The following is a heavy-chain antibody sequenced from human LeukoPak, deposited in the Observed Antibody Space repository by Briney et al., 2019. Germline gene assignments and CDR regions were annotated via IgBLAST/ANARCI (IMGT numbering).Heavy chain of an antibody. V-gene: IGHV1-8*01. Sequence: ASVKVSCKASGYTFTSYDINWVRQATGQGLEWMGWMNPNSGNTGYAQKFQGRVTMTRNTSISTAYMELSSLRSEDTAVYYCATQLELQLGAFDIWGQGTMVTVSS. CDR3: ATQLELQLGAFDI. J-gene: IGHJ3*02. D-gene: IGHD1-7*01. CDR2: MNPNSGNT. CDR1: GYTFTSYD.